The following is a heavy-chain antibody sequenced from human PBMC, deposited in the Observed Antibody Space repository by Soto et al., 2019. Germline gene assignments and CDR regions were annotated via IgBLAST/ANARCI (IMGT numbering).Heavy chain of an antibody. J-gene: IGHJ5*02. Sequence: SVKVSCKASGGTFSSYAISWVRQAPGQGLEWMGGIIPIFGTANYAQKFQGRVTITADESTSTAYMELSSLRSEDTAVYYCARGSPSSITMVRGADNWFDPWGQGTLVTVSS. V-gene: IGHV1-69*13. D-gene: IGHD3-10*01. CDR2: IIPIFGTA. CDR1: GGTFSSYA. CDR3: ARGSPSSITMVRGADNWFDP.